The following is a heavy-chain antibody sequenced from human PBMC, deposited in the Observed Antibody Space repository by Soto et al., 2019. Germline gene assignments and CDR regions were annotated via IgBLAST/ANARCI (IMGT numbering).Heavy chain of an antibody. CDR3: ARVRVDYYYYYGMDV. CDR1: GGTFSSYA. J-gene: IGHJ6*02. D-gene: IGHD3-10*01. Sequence: SVKVSCKASGGTFSSYAISWVREAPGQGLEWMGGIIPIFGTANYAQKFQGRVTITADESTSTAYMELSSLRSEDTAVYYCARVRVDYYYYYGMDVWGQGTTVTVSS. V-gene: IGHV1-69*13. CDR2: IIPIFGTA.